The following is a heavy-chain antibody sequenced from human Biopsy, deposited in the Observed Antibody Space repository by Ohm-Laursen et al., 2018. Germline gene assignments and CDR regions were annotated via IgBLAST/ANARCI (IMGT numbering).Heavy chain of an antibody. CDR1: GFTFSNYA. J-gene: IGHJ2*01. V-gene: IGHV3-30*03. CDR3: ARDGKRWDYSTYFSWHFDL. D-gene: IGHD4-11*01. Sequence: RSLRLSCSASGFTFSNYAIHWVRQAPGRGLEWVALISSDGSSQYYADSVKGRFTISRDSSKNTLYLQMNSLRAEDTAVYFCARDGKRWDYSTYFSWHFDLWGRGTLVTVSS. CDR2: ISSDGSSQ.